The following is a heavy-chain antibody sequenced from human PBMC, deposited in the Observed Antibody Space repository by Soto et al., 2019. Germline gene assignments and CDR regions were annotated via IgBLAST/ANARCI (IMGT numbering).Heavy chain of an antibody. CDR3: AGGSGSYHFPDI. CDR1: GASLTSSSYY. D-gene: IGHD3-22*01. CDR2: IYYSGDT. V-gene: IGHV4-39*01. Sequence: SETLSLTCTVSGASLTSSSYYWDWVRQPPGKGLEWIGTIYYSGDTYYSPSLKSHVTISVDPSNNQFSLRLSSVTAADTALYFCAGGSGSYHFPDIWGQGALVTVSS. J-gene: IGHJ4*02.